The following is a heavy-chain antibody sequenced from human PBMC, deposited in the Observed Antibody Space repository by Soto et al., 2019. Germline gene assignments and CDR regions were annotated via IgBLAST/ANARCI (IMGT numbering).Heavy chain of an antibody. CDR3: AKWGSYSGFDP. CDR2: ISGNAVGT. J-gene: IGHJ5*02. CDR1: RFNFSGYA. V-gene: IGHV3-23*01. Sequence: EVQLLESGGGLVQPGGSLRLSCAASRFNFSGYAMSWVRQAPAKGLEWVSSISGNAVGTYYADSVKGRFTISRDNSKNTLFLQMNSLRAEDTAVYYCAKWGSYSGFDPWGQGTQVTVSS. D-gene: IGHD6-19*01.